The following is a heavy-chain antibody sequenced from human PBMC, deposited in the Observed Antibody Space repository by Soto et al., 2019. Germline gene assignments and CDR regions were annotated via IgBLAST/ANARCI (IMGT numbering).Heavy chain of an antibody. J-gene: IGHJ4*02. CDR1: GFTFINAW. D-gene: IGHD1-26*01. V-gene: IGHV3-15*01. CDR3: NYPFDY. Sequence: WGSLRLSCAASGFTFINAWIILVRQAPGKWLEWVVRIKSKTDGGTTDYAAPVKGRFTISRDDSKNTLYLQMNSLKTEDTAVYYCNYPFDYWGQGTLVTVSS. CDR2: IKSKTDGGTT.